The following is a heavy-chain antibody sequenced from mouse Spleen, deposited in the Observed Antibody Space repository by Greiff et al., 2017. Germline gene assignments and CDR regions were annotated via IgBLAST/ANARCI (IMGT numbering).Heavy chain of an antibody. D-gene: IGHD2-4*01. CDR2: ISSGGSYT. J-gene: IGHJ2*01. V-gene: IGHV5-9-1*01. CDR3: ARPGYDYDGGVFDY. Sequence: DVMLVESGGGLVKPGGSLKLSCAASGFTFSSYAMSWVRQTPEKRLEWVATISSGGSYTYYPDSVKGRFTISRDNAKNTLYLQMSSLRSEDTAMYYCARPGYDYDGGVFDYWGQGTTLTVSS. CDR1: GFTFSSYA.